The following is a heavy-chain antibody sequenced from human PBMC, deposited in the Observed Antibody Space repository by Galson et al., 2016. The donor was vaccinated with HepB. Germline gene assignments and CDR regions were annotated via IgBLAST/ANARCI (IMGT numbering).Heavy chain of an antibody. Sequence: SETLSLTCTVSGGSISSTTNWWSWVRQSPGQGLEWIGEIYHSGDTNYNPSLKSRATISVDTSRNQFSLSLSPVTAADTAVYYCARDCTGGTCKFAGYDAFDIWGQGTTVTVSS. V-gene: IGHV4-4*02. J-gene: IGHJ3*02. CDR1: GGSISSTTNW. CDR3: ARDCTGGTCKFAGYDAFDI. CDR2: IYHSGDT. D-gene: IGHD2-8*02.